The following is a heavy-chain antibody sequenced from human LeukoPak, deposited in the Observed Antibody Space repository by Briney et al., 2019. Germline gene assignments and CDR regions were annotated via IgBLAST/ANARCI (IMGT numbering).Heavy chain of an antibody. CDR2: INYSGNT. D-gene: IGHD2-15*01. CDR3: ARGPNLAYCSGGGCYRFDY. CDR1: GGSTSSYL. J-gene: IGHJ4*02. Sequence: SETLSLTCTVSGGSTSSYLWSWIRQPPGKGLEWIGYINYSGNTNNPSLKSRVTTSVDTSKNQFSLNLSSMTAADTAVYYCARGPNLAYCSGGGCYRFDYWGQGTLVTVSS. V-gene: IGHV4-59*01.